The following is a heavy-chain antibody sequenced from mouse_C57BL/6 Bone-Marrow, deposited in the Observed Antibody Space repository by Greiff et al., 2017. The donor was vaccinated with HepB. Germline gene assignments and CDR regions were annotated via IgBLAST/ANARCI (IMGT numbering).Heavy chain of an antibody. CDR3: ARATMITTGTPYFDY. Sequence: EVKLMESGGGLAQPGESLKLSCESNEYEFPSHDMSWVRKTPEKSLELVAAINSDGGSTYYPEPMEIRFIISRDNTKKTLYLQMSSLRSEDTALCYCARATMITTGTPYFDYWGQGTTLTVSS. CDR1: EYEFPSHD. CDR2: INSDGGST. V-gene: IGHV5-2*01. D-gene: IGHD2-4*01. J-gene: IGHJ2*01.